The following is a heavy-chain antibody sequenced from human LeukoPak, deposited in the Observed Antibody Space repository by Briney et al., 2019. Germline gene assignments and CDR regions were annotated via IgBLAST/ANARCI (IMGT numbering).Heavy chain of an antibody. CDR2: INHSGST. V-gene: IGHV4-34*01. J-gene: IGHJ6*03. D-gene: IGHD3-3*01. Sequence: PSETLSLTCAVYGGSFSGYYWSWIRQPPGKGLEWIGEINHSGSTNYNPFLKSRVTISVDTSKNQFSLKLSSVTAADTAVYYCARARGNLLRFLEWSPPHYYYYMDVWGKGTTVTVSS. CDR3: ARARGNLLRFLEWSPPHYYYYMDV. CDR1: GGSFSGYY.